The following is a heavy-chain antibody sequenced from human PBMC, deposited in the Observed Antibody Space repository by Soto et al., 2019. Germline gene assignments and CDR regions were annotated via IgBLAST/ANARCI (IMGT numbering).Heavy chain of an antibody. CDR3: ARDYWSGDRYYYGMDV. Sequence: GASVKVSCKASGYTFTGYYIHWVRQAPGQRLEWMGYINPNSGGPNYAQKFHGRVTMTRDTSISTAYMELSSLRCDDTAVYYCARDYWSGDRYYYGMDVWGQGTTVTVSS. CDR2: INPNSGGP. CDR1: GYTFTGYY. V-gene: IGHV1-2*02. J-gene: IGHJ6*02. D-gene: IGHD3-3*01.